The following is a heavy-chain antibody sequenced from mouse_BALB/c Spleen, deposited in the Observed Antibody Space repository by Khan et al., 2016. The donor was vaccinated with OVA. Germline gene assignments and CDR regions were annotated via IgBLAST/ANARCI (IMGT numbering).Heavy chain of an antibody. CDR3: ARDGGGFDSYYFDY. D-gene: IGHD2-2*01. CDR2: LYYSGTT. J-gene: IGHJ2*01. Sequence: EVQLQESGPGLVKPSQTVSLTCTVTGISITTGNYRWSWIRHFPGNKLEWIGYLYYSGTTTYNPSLTSRTTITKDTSKNRFFLEMNSLTTEDTATYDCARDGGGFDSYYFDYWGQGTTLTVSS. CDR1: GISITTGNYR. V-gene: IGHV3-5*02.